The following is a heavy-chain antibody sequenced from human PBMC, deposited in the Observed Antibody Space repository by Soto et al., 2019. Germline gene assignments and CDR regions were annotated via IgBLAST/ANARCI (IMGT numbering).Heavy chain of an antibody. Sequence: GGSLRLSCAASGFTFSSYAMHWVRQAPGKGLEWVAVISYDGSNKYYADSVKGRFTISRDNSKNTLYLQMNSLRAEDTAVYYCARDLGSIFDYWGQGTLVTVSS. CDR3: ARDLGSIFDY. CDR1: GFTFSSYA. J-gene: IGHJ4*02. CDR2: ISYDGSNK. D-gene: IGHD3-3*02. V-gene: IGHV3-30-3*01.